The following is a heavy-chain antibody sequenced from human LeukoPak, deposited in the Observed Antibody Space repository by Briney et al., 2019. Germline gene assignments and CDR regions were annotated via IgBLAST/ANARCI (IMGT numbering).Heavy chain of an antibody. J-gene: IGHJ6*02. CDR3: ASDYGSGSFQPYYYYYGMDV. CDR2: IYHSGST. CDR1: GGSISSSNW. V-gene: IGHV4-4*02. D-gene: IGHD3-10*01. Sequence: PSETLPLTCAVSGGSISSSNWWSWVRQPPGKGLEWIGEIYHSGSTNYNPSLKSRVTISVDKSKNQFSLKLSSVTAADTAVYYCASDYGSGSFQPYYYYYGMDVWGQGTTVTVSS.